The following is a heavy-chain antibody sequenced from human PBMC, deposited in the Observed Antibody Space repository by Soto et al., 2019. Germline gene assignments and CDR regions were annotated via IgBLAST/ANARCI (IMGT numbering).Heavy chain of an antibody. CDR1: GYPFTELS. V-gene: IGHV1-24*01. D-gene: IGHD3-10*01. J-gene: IGHJ4*02. CDR2: YNPEEGET. CDR3: ATDITYGPGREEQ. Sequence: QVQLVQSGAEVTKPGASVKVSCKVSGYPFTELSMHWVRQAPGKGLEWLGGYNPEEGETMSAQKFQGRLTMTEDISTDTAYMELRSVSSEHTAMYYCATDITYGPGREEQWGQGTLVTVSS.